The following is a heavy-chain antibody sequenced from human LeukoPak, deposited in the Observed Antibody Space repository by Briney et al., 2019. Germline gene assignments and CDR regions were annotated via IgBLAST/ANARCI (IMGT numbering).Heavy chain of an antibody. D-gene: IGHD3-3*01. J-gene: IGHJ4*02. Sequence: GGPLRLSCAASGFIFTNYLMSWFPRAPGKGREGGASKKNDGSEKYYVDSVRGRFTISRDNTMNSLYLQMSSLRAEDTAVYYCATDRGWRTSGYYLYYLEYWGQGTLVTYSS. CDR2: KKNDGSEK. V-gene: IGHV3-7*01. CDR3: ATDRGWRTSGYYLYYLEY. CDR1: GFIFTNYL.